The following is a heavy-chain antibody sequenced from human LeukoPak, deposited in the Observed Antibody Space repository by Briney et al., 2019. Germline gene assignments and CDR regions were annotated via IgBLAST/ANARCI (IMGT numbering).Heavy chain of an antibody. CDR1: GFTFSSYA. CDR2: ISYDGSNK. Sequence: PGGSLRLFCAASGFTFSSYAMHWVRQAPGKGLEWVAVISYDGSNKYYADSVKGRFTISRDNSKNTLYLQMNSLRADHTAVYYCARDRGYYDSSCYYLYYFDYWGRGTLVTVSS. D-gene: IGHD3-22*01. CDR3: ARDRGYYDSSCYYLYYFDY. J-gene: IGHJ4*02. V-gene: IGHV3-30*04.